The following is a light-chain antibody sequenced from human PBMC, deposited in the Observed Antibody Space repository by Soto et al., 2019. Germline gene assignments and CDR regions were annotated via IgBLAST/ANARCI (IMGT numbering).Light chain of an antibody. Sequence: QSVLTQPPSVSGAPGQRVIIFCTGSSSNIGAGYDVHWYQQLPGTTPKLLIYGNNNRPSGVPERFSGSKSGTSASLAITGLQAEDEADYYCQSYDSSLSGPYVFGAGTKVTV. CDR1: SSNIGAGYD. J-gene: IGLJ1*01. V-gene: IGLV1-40*01. CDR3: QSYDSSLSGPYV. CDR2: GNN.